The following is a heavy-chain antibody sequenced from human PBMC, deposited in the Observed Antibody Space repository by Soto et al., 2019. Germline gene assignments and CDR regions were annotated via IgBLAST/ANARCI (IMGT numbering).Heavy chain of an antibody. Sequence: QVQLQESGPGLVKPSQTLSLTCTVSGGSISSSNHYWSWIRQPPGKGLEWIGYIYYSGSTYYNPSLKSRVTISGDKSKNQFSLKLNSVTAADTAVYYCARESEAMSFDYWGQGTLVTVSS. CDR3: ARESEAMSFDY. V-gene: IGHV4-30-4*01. CDR2: IYYSGST. J-gene: IGHJ4*02. D-gene: IGHD2-2*01. CDR1: GGSISSSNHY.